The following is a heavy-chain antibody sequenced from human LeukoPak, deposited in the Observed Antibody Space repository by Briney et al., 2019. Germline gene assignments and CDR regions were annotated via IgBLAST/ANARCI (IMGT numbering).Heavy chain of an antibody. J-gene: IGHJ4*02. CDR2: IYYSGST. CDR3: ARDPSAAGTSIFDY. CDR1: GGSISSSSYY. D-gene: IGHD6-13*01. V-gene: IGHV4-39*07. Sequence: SETLPLTCTVSGGSISSSSYYWGWIRQPPGKGLEWIGSIYYSGSTYYNPSLKSRVTISVDTSKNQFSLKLSSVTAADTAVYYCARDPSAAGTSIFDYWGQGTLVTVSS.